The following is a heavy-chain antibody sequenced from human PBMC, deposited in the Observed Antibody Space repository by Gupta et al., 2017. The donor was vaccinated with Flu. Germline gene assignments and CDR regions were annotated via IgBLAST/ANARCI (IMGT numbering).Heavy chain of an antibody. CDR2: INPDSGDT. Sequence: IHWVRQTPGHGLEWMGWINPDSGDTKFVEKFQGRVTMTRDTSFTSVYLELSRLTSDDTGVYYCAREKWEQLIMGYFQHWGQGTLVTVSS. V-gene: IGHV1-2*02. CDR3: AREKWEQLIMGYFQH. D-gene: IGHD1-26*01. J-gene: IGHJ1*01.